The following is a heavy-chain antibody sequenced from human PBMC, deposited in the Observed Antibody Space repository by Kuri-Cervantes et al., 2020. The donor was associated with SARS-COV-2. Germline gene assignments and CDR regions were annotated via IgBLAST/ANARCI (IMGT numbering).Heavy chain of an antibody. D-gene: IGHD3-10*01. CDR3: AREVYGSGSYYVDY. CDR2: IYYSGST. CDR1: GGSISSGSYY. J-gene: IGHJ4*02. V-gene: IGHV4-61*01. Sequence: SETLSLTCTVSGGSISSGSYYWGWIRQPLGKGLEWIGYIYYSGSTNYSPSLKSRVTISVDTSKNQFSLKLSSVTAADTAVYYCAREVYGSGSYYVDYWGQGTLVTVSS.